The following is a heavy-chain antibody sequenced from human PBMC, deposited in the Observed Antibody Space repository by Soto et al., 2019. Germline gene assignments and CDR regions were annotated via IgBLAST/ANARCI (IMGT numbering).Heavy chain of an antibody. CDR2: IFHTGST. J-gene: IGHJ6*02. Sequence: QVQLQESGPGLVRPSGTMSLTCAVCGGSISSSNWWNWVRQPPGMGLEWIGEIFHTGSTNYNPSLKSRVSISVEKSGNQFSLKLSSVTAADTAVYYCARVATHYYGMDVWGQGTTVTVSS. CDR3: ARVATHYYGMDV. V-gene: IGHV4-4*02. CDR1: GGSISSSNW.